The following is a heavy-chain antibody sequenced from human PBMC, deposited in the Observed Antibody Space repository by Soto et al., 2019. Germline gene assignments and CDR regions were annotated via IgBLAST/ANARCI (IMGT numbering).Heavy chain of an antibody. V-gene: IGHV1-18*01. CDR1: GYTFTSYC. CDR3: ARDLIAVVALKGGHYYYYGMYV. J-gene: IGHJ6*02. D-gene: IGHD6-19*01. Sequence: GAAVKVSCKASGYTFTSYCISWVRQAPGQGLEWMGWISAYNGNTNYAQKLQGRVTMTTETSTSTAYMELRSLRSDDTAVYYCARDLIAVVALKGGHYYYYGMYVRAQGTTVTGSS. CDR2: ISAYNGNT.